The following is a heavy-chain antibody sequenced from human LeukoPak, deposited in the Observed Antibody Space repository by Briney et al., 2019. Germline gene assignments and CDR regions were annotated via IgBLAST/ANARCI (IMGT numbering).Heavy chain of an antibody. CDR1: GFTFSSYW. Sequence: GGSLRLSCAASGFTFSSYWMHWVRQAPGEGLVWVSRIDSDGSSTSYADSVKGRFTISRDNAKNSLYLQMNSLRAEDTAVYYCATGNSLDYWGQGTLVTVSS. CDR2: IDSDGSST. V-gene: IGHV3-74*01. CDR3: ATGNSLDY. D-gene: IGHD4-23*01. J-gene: IGHJ4*02.